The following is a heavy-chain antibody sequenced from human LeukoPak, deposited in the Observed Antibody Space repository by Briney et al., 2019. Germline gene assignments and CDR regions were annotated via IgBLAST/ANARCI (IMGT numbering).Heavy chain of an antibody. CDR1: GGSISSGSYY. Sequence: SQTLSLTCTVSGGSISSGSYYWGWIRQPPGKGLEWIGSIYHSGSTYYNPSLKSRVTISVDTSKNQFSLKLSSVTAADTAVYYCAAVTAELSDAFDIWGQGTMVTVSS. V-gene: IGHV4-39*07. J-gene: IGHJ3*02. D-gene: IGHD2-21*02. CDR2: IYHSGST. CDR3: AAVTAELSDAFDI.